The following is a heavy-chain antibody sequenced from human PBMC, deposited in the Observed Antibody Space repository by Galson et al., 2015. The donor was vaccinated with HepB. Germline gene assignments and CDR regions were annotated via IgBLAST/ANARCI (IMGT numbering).Heavy chain of an antibody. V-gene: IGHV1-69*13. CDR2: IIPIFGTA. CDR3: ARGRGDYGDYRGVYYFDY. Sequence: SVKVSCKASGGTFSSYAISWVRQAPGQGLEWMGGIIPIFGTANYAQKFQGRVTITADESTSTAYMELSSLRSEDTAVYYCARGRGDYGDYRGVYYFDYWGQGTLVTVSS. CDR1: GGTFSSYA. D-gene: IGHD4-17*01. J-gene: IGHJ4*02.